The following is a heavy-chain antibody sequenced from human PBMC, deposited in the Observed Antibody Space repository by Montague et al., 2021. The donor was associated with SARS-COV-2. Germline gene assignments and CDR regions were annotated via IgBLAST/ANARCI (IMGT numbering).Heavy chain of an antibody. CDR3: ARGSVFRDCGFWTCSRSYFDY. CDR2: INHSGST. J-gene: IGHJ4*02. CDR1: GGSFSGYY. Sequence: SETLSLTCAVYGGSFSGYYLSWIRQRPVKGLELIWEINHSGSTKYKSSLKSRVTISADTSKKQFSLKLSSVTAADTAVYYCARGSVFRDCGFWTCSRSYFDYWGQGTLVTVSS. D-gene: IGHD3/OR15-3a*01. V-gene: IGHV4-34*01.